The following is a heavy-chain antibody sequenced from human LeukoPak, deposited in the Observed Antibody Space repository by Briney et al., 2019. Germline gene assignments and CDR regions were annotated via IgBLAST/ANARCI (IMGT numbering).Heavy chain of an antibody. CDR3: ARAPYSGSYYLFDY. V-gene: IGHV1-69*04. Sequence: GASVKVSCKASGGTFSSYAIRWVRQAPGQGLEWMGRIIPIFGIANYAQKIQGRVTITADKSTSTAYMELSSLRSEDTAVYYCARAPYSGSYYLFDYWGQGTLVTVSS. CDR1: GGTFSSYA. CDR2: IIPIFGIA. J-gene: IGHJ4*02. D-gene: IGHD1-26*01.